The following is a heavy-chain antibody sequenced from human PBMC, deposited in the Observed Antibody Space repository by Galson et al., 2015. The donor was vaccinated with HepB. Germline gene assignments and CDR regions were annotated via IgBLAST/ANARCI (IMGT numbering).Heavy chain of an antibody. D-gene: IGHD3-3*01. CDR2: ISSSGSTI. Sequence: SLRLSCAASVFTFSDYYMSWIRQAPGKGLEWVSYISSSGSTIYYADSVKGRFTISRDNAKNSLYLQMNSLRAEDTAVYYCARSERFWSGYSLPYYYGMDVWGQGTTVTVSS. CDR1: VFTFSDYY. J-gene: IGHJ6*02. CDR3: ARSERFWSGYSLPYYYGMDV. V-gene: IGHV3-11*01.